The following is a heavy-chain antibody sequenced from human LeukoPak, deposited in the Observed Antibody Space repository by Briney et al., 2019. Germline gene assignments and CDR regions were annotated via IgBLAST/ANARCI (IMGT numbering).Heavy chain of an antibody. CDR3: ARDSGELGIEY. V-gene: IGHV4-59*01. J-gene: IGHJ4*02. D-gene: IGHD7-27*01. Sequence: SETLSLTCTVSGGSISSYYWSWIRQPPGKGLEWIGYIYYSGSTNYNPSLKSRVTISVDTSKNQFSLKLSSVTAADTAMYYCARDSGELGIEYWGQGTLVTVSS. CDR1: GGSISSYY. CDR2: IYYSGST.